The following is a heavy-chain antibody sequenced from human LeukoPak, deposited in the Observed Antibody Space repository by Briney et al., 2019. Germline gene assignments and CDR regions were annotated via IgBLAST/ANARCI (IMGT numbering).Heavy chain of an antibody. D-gene: IGHD3-3*01. Sequence: PGRSLRLSCAASGFTFSTFGMHWVRQVPGKGLEWVAVVSNDGSNEYSADSVKGRFTISRDNSKNTLYLQMNSLGTEDSAIYYCAKGGGSSGYYTHLDSWGQGTLVTVSS. CDR1: GFTFSTFG. CDR2: VSNDGSNE. J-gene: IGHJ4*02. V-gene: IGHV3-30*18. CDR3: AKGGGSSGYYTHLDS.